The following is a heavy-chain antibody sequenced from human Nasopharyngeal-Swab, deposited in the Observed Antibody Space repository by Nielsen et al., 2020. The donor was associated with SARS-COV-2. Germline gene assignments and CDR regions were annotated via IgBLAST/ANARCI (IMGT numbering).Heavy chain of an antibody. Sequence: GGSLRLSCAASGLPFSTYTMNWVRQAPGKGLEWVSSISGSSTYIWYADSVKGRFTISRDNAKNSLFLQMNNLRADDTAIYYCARTAAFCGGNCYSEYFQHWGQGTLVTVSS. CDR3: ARTAAFCGGNCYSEYFQH. V-gene: IGHV3-21*01. D-gene: IGHD2-21*02. J-gene: IGHJ1*01. CDR2: ISGSSTYI. CDR1: GLPFSTYT.